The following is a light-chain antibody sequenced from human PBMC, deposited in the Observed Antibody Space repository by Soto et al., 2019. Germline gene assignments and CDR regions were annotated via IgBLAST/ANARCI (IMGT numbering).Light chain of an antibody. J-gene: IGKJ2*01. V-gene: IGKV1-39*01. CDR3: QQSFITPPYT. Sequence: DIQMTQSPSSLSASVGDRVTITCRASQSISSYLNWYQQKPGKAPNLLIYAASSLQSGVPSRFSSSGSGTDFTLTISNLQPEDSATYYCQQSFITPPYTFGQGTKLEIK. CDR2: AAS. CDR1: QSISSY.